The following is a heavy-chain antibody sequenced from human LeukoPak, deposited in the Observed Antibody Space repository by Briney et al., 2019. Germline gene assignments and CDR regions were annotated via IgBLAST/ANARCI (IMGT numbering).Heavy chain of an antibody. V-gene: IGHV1-2*02. J-gene: IGHJ4*02. CDR3: ARHIEVAVYYFDY. Sequence: ASVKVSCKASGYTFADYYLHWVRQAPGQGLEWMVWINPNSGGTIYAQKFQGRVTMTRDTSITTAYLDQSRLRSDDSAVYYCARHIEVAVYYFDYWGQGALVTVSS. D-gene: IGHD6-13*01. CDR1: GYTFADYY. CDR2: INPNSGGT.